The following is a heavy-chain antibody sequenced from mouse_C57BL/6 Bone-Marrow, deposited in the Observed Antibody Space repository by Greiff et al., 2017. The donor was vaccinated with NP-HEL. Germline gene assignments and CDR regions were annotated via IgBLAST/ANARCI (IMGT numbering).Heavy chain of an antibody. D-gene: IGHD1-1*01. CDR3: APHYGSSYPFAY. V-gene: IGHV1-26*01. J-gene: IGHJ3*01. CDR2: INPNNGGT. CDR1: GCTFTDYY. Sequence: EVQLQQSGPELVKPGASVKISCKASGCTFTDYYMNWVKQSHGKSLEWIGDINPNNGGTSYNQKFKGKATLTVDKSSSTAYMELRSLTSEDSAVYYCAPHYGSSYPFAYWGQGTLVTVSA.